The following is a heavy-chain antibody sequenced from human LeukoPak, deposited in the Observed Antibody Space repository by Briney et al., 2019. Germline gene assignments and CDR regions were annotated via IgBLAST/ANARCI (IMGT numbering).Heavy chain of an antibody. Sequence: GGSLRLSCAASGFTFSSYWMSWVRQAPGKGLEWVANIKQDGSEKYYVDSVKGRFTISRDNAKNSLYLQMNSLRAEDTAVYYCARRRYSGSSQHFDYWGQGTLVTVSS. CDR2: IKQDGSEK. D-gene: IGHD1-26*01. CDR1: GFTFSSYW. J-gene: IGHJ4*02. V-gene: IGHV3-7*01. CDR3: ARRRYSGSSQHFDY.